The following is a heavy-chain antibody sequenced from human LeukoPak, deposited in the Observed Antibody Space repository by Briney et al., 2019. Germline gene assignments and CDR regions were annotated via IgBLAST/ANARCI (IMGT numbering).Heavy chain of an antibody. CDR1: GGTFSSYA. CDR2: IIPIFGTA. Sequence: SVKVSCKASGGTFSSYAISWVRQAPGQGLEWMGGIIPIFGTANYAQKFQGRVTITADESTSTVYMELSSLRSEDTAVYYCARDSGPGDAVAGGYWGQGTLVTVSS. J-gene: IGHJ4*02. CDR3: ARDSGPGDAVAGGY. D-gene: IGHD6-19*01. V-gene: IGHV1-69*01.